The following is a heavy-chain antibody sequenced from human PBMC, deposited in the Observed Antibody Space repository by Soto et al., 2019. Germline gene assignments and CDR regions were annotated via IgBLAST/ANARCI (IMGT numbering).Heavy chain of an antibody. CDR2: INAGNGNT. V-gene: IGHV1-3*01. J-gene: IGHJ4*02. D-gene: IGHD3-9*01. Sequence: AXVKVSCKSSGYTFTSYAMHWVRQAPGQRLEWMGWINAGNGNTKYSQKFQGRVTITRDTSASTAYMELSSLRSEDTAVYYCARGAGYYHGFAYCGRGTLVPVSS. CDR1: GYTFTSYA. CDR3: ARGAGYYHGFAY.